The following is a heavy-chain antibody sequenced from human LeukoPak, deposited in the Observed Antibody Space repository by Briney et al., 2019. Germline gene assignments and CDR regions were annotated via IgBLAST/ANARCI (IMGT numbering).Heavy chain of an antibody. D-gene: IGHD6-6*01. CDR1: GFTVSRNY. Sequence: GGSLRLSCAASGFTVSRNYMSWVRQAPGKGLEWVSVIFSGGTTYYADSVKGRFTISRDSSKNTLYLQMNSLRVEDTAVYYCAKGPSIAARPGYFDLWGRGTLVTVSS. CDR2: IFSGGTT. J-gene: IGHJ2*01. V-gene: IGHV3-53*01. CDR3: AKGPSIAARPGYFDL.